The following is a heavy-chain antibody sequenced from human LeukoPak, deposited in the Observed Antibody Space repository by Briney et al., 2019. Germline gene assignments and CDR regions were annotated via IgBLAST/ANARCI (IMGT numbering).Heavy chain of an antibody. CDR2: ISYDGSNK. Sequence: GRSLRLSCAASGFTSSSYAMHWVRQAPGKGLEWVAVISYDGSNKYYADSVKGRFTISRDNSKNTLYLQMNSLRAEDTAVYYCAKGLALSFDYWGQGTLVTVSS. CDR1: GFTSSSYA. J-gene: IGHJ4*02. V-gene: IGHV3-30-3*01. D-gene: IGHD3-16*01. CDR3: AKGLALSFDY.